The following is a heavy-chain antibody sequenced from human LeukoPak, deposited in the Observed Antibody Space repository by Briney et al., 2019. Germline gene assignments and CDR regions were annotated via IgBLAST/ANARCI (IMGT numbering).Heavy chain of an antibody. J-gene: IGHJ5*02. D-gene: IGHD2-2*01. Sequence: SETLSLTCTVSGGSISSSSYYWGWIRQPPGKGLEWIGRIYTSGSTNYNPSLKSRVTISVDTSKNQFSLKLSSVTAADTAVYYCARQFYCSSISCYVRRRWFDPWGQGTLVTVSS. CDR1: GGSISSSSYY. CDR3: ARQFYCSSISCYVRRRWFDP. V-gene: IGHV4-39*07. CDR2: IYTSGST.